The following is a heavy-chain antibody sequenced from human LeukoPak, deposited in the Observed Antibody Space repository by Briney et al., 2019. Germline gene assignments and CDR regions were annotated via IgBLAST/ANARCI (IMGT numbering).Heavy chain of an antibody. V-gene: IGHV4-61*02. CDR2: IYTSGST. D-gene: IGHD3-22*01. CDR1: GNPISSGDNY. CDR3: ARASYSYDINGWVPFDY. J-gene: IGHJ4*02. Sequence: SEALSLTCTVSGNPISSGDNYWSWIRQPAGKGLEWIGRIYTSGSTNYNPSLKSRVTISGDTSKNQFSLRLSSVTAADTAVYYCARASYSYDINGWVPFDYWGQGTLVTVSS.